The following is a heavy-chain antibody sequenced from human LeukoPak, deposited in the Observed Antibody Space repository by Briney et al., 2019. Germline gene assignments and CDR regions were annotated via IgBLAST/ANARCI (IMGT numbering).Heavy chain of an antibody. CDR2: IIPIFGTA. V-gene: IGHV1-69*05. CDR1: GYTFTSYG. Sequence: ASVKVSCKASGYTFTSYGISWVRQAPGQGLEWMGGIIPIFGTANYAQKFQGRVTITTDESTSTAYMELSSLRSEDTAVYYCARAAPLAGSSFDYWGQGTLVTASS. CDR3: ARAAPLAGSSFDY. J-gene: IGHJ4*02.